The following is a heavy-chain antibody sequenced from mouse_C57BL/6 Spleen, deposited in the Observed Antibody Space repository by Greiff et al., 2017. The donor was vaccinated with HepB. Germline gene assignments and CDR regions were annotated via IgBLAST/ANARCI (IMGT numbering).Heavy chain of an antibody. CDR3: ASYYGSRGFDY. CDR1: GYSFTGYY. CDR2: INPSTGGT. J-gene: IGHJ2*01. V-gene: IGHV1-42*01. D-gene: IGHD1-1*01. Sequence: VQLQQSGPELVKPGASVKISCKASGYSFTGYYMNWVKQSPEKSLEWIGEINPSTGGTTYNQKFKAKATLTVDKSSSTAYMQLKSLTSEDSAVYYCASYYGSRGFDYWGQGTTLTVSS.